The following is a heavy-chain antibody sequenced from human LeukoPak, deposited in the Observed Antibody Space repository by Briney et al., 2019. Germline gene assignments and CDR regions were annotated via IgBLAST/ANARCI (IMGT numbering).Heavy chain of an antibody. CDR2: TYPGNSDT. D-gene: IGHD3-10*01. Sequence: GESLKISCKGSGYYFTNYWIGWVRQMPGKGLEWMGITYPGNSDTTYSPSFQGQVTISADKSNSTAYLQWRSLKASDTAMYYCARRSDNWFDPWGQGTLVTVSS. V-gene: IGHV5-51*01. CDR1: GYYFTNYW. J-gene: IGHJ5*02. CDR3: ARRSDNWFDP.